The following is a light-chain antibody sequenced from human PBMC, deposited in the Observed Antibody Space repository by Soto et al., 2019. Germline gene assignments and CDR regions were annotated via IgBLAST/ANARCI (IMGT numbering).Light chain of an antibody. CDR2: AAS. Sequence: DIQMTQSPSAMSASVGDRVTITCRASQGISNYLAWFQQKPGKVPKRLIYAASSFQSGVPSRFRRSGSGTEFTLPISSLQPEDFANYYCPQNNSYPPITFGKGTRLEIK. CDR3: PQNNSYPPIT. V-gene: IGKV1-17*03. CDR1: QGISNY. J-gene: IGKJ5*01.